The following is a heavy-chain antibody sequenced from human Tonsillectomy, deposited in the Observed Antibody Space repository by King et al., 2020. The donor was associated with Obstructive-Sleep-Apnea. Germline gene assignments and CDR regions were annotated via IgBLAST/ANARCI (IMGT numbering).Heavy chain of an antibody. CDR2: SSWNSGSI. Sequence: VQLVESGGGLVQPGRSLRLSCAASGFTFDDYAMHWVRQAPGKGLEWVSGSSWNSGSIGYADSVKGRFTISRDNAKNSLHLQMNSLRAEDTAFYYCAKDNSSGWYRGLDYWGQGTLVIVSS. CDR1: GFTFDDYA. CDR3: AKDNSSGWYRGLDY. D-gene: IGHD6-19*01. J-gene: IGHJ4*02. V-gene: IGHV3-9*01.